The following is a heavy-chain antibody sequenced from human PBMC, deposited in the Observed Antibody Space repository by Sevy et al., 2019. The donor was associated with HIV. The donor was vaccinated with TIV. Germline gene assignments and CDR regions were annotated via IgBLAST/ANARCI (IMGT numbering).Heavy chain of an antibody. CDR1: GYTFTSYG. J-gene: IGHJ4*02. V-gene: IGHV1-18*01. Sequence: ASVKVSCKASGYTFTSYGISWVRQAPGQGLEWMGWISAYNGNTNYAQRLQGRVTMTTDTSTSTAYMELRSLRSDDTAVYYCARDTYYYGSGSPRGDYWGQGTLVTVSS. D-gene: IGHD3-10*01. CDR2: ISAYNGNT. CDR3: ARDTYYYGSGSPRGDY.